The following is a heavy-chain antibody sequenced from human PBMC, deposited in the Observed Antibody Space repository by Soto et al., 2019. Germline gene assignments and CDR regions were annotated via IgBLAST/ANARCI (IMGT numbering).Heavy chain of an antibody. CDR2: VSFDGNKK. V-gene: IGHV3-30-3*01. CDR3: ARGGYCSGASCYNNWFDP. J-gene: IGHJ5*02. Sequence: QVQLVESGGGVVQPGRSLRLSCAASGFTFSNFGIHWVRQAPGKGLEWVTFVSFDGNKKYYTDSVKGRFTISRDNSKNTLYLQMNNLRTEDTAVYYCARGGYCSGASCYNNWFDPWGQGTLVTVSS. CDR1: GFTFSNFG. D-gene: IGHD2-2*02.